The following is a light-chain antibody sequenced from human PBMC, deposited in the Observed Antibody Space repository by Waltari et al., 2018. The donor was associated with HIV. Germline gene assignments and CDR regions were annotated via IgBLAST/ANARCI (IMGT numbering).Light chain of an antibody. CDR3: ATWDDSLSVVV. Sequence: QSVLTQPPSASGTPGQRVTISCSGSRSNTGSNYVYWYQQLPGTAPKLLIYRNNQRPSGVPDRCSGSKSGTSASLAISGLRSEDEADYYCATWDDSLSVVVFGGGTKLTVL. V-gene: IGLV1-47*01. CDR2: RNN. J-gene: IGLJ2*01. CDR1: RSNTGSNY.